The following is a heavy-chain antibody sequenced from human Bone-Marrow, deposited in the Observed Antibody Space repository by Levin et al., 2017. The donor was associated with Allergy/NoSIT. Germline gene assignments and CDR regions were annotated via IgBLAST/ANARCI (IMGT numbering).Heavy chain of an antibody. CDR2: FDPKDGQT. V-gene: IGHV1-24*01. Sequence: ASVKVSCKVSGNTLREPSMHWVRQAPGKGLEWMGGFDPKDGQTNSAQKFQGRVTLTEDTSTDTAYMELSSLTSEDTAVYYCARLGWGSTSFDVWGQGTMVTVSS. J-gene: IGHJ3*01. D-gene: IGHD6-19*01. CDR1: GNTLREPS. CDR3: ARLGWGSTSFDV.